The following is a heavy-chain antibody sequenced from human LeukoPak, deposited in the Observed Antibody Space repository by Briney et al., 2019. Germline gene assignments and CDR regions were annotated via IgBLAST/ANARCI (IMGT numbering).Heavy chain of an antibody. D-gene: IGHD6-25*01. CDR1: GGSFSGYY. J-gene: IGHJ6*03. Sequence: PSETLSLTCAVYGGSFSGYYWSWIRQPPGKGLEWIGEINHSGSTNYNPSLKSRVTISVDTSKNQFSLKLSSVTAADTAVYYCARLRLGGGYYYYYMDVWGKGTTVTISS. V-gene: IGHV4-34*01. CDR3: ARLRLGGGYYYYYMDV. CDR2: INHSGST.